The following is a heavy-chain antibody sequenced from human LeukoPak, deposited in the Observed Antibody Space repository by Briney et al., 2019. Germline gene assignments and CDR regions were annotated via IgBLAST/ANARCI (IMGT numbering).Heavy chain of an antibody. CDR1: GYTFTSYG. Sequence: ASVKVSCKASGYTFTSYGISWVRQAPGQGLEWMGWISAYNGNTNYAQKLQGRVTMTTDTSTSTAYMELRSLRSDDTVVYYCARDNGGGSSTSCIACPGYWGQGTLVTVSS. CDR2: ISAYNGNT. J-gene: IGHJ4*02. CDR3: ARDNGGGSSTSCIACPGY. D-gene: IGHD2-2*01. V-gene: IGHV1-18*01.